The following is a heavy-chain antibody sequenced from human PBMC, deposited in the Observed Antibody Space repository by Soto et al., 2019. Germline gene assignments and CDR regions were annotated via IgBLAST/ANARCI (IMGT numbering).Heavy chain of an antibody. CDR1: GYSFTGYY. CDR3: ARGDYGTGGYTFPEFDY. V-gene: IGHV1-2*02. J-gene: IGHJ4*02. CDR2: INPDSGAT. Sequence: HEHLVQSGAEVKRPGASLKVSCKASGYSFTGYYIHWVRQAPGQGLELMGWINPDSGATNYAQNIQGRVPLTSDTSISTASMGLTRLTSDDTAVYYGARGDYGTGGYTFPEFDYWGQGTLVIVSS. D-gene: IGHD2-8*02.